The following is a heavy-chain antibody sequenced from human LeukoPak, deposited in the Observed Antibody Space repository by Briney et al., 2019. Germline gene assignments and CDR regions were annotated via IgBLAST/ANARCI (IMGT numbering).Heavy chain of an antibody. CDR1: GFTFDDYA. CDR2: ISWNSGSI. CDR3: ARDLYGDYVYSY. Sequence: GRSLRLPCAASGFTFDDYAMHWVRQAPGKGLEWVSGISWNSGSIGYADSVKGRFTISRDNSKNTLYLQMNSLRAEDTAVYYCARDLYGDYVYSYWGQGTLVTVSS. V-gene: IGHV3-9*01. D-gene: IGHD4-17*01. J-gene: IGHJ4*02.